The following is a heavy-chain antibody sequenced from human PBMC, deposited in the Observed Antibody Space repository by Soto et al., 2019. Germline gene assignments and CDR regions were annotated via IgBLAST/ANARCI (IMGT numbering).Heavy chain of an antibody. J-gene: IGHJ5*02. CDR2: IYYSGST. CDR3: ARWTYPDTAMAPGGRHWFDP. Sequence: PSETLSLTCTVSGGSISSYYWSWIRQPPGKGLEWIGYIYYSGSTNYNPSLKSRVTISVDTSKNQFSLKLSSVTAADTAVYYCARWTYPDTAMAPGGRHWFDPWGQGTLVTVSS. CDR1: GGSISSYY. D-gene: IGHD5-18*01. V-gene: IGHV4-59*01.